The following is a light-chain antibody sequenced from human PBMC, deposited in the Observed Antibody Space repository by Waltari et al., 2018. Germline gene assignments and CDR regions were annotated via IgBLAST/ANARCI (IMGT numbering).Light chain of an antibody. Sequence: SYELTQPPSVSVSPGQTARISCSGDALPKRYGYWYQQRPGQAPVLVMYRDIVRPSGIRERFAGSTSGTTVTLTISGVQAEDEADYYCQSADSSGSYVVFGGGTKLTVL. CDR1: ALPKRY. J-gene: IGLJ3*02. CDR3: QSADSSGSYVV. CDR2: RDI. V-gene: IGLV3-25*03.